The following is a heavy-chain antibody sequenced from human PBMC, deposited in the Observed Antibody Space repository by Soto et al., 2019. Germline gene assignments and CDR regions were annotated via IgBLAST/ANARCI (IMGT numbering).Heavy chain of an antibody. J-gene: IGHJ6*02. CDR1: GGSFSGYY. CDR3: ARGYGQQHRSSPGLPYGMDV. V-gene: IGHV4-34*01. Sequence: SETLSLTCAVYGGSFSGYYWSWIRQPPGKGLEWIGEINHSGSTNYNPSLKSRVTISVDTSKNQFSLKLSSVTAADTAVYYCARGYGQQHRSSPGLPYGMDVWGQGTTVTVSS. CDR2: INHSGST. D-gene: IGHD6-6*01.